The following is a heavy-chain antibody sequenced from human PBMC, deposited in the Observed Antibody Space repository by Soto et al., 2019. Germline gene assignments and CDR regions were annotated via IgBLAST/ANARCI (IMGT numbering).Heavy chain of an antibody. J-gene: IGHJ6*02. CDR2: IGNRGGTT. CDR3: AKGGITFGGVIVSGFGMDG. V-gene: IGHV3-23*01. Sequence: EVQLLESGGDLVHPGGSLTLSCAASGFTFTDYAMGWVHQAPGKGLEWVSTIGNRGGTTYYADSVRGRFTISRDNSKNTLYLQMNSLRAGDTATYYCAKGGITFGGVIVSGFGMDGWGQGTTVTVSS. D-gene: IGHD3-16*02. CDR1: GFTFTDYA.